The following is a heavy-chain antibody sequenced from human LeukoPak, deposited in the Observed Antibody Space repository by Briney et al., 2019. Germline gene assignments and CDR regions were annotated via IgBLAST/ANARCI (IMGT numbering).Heavy chain of an antibody. V-gene: IGHV4-34*01. CDR3: ARGANSSGWLFDY. J-gene: IGHJ4*02. CDR1: GGSFSGYY. CDR2: INHSGST. Sequence: PSETLSLTCAVYGGSFSGYYWSWIRQPPGKGLEWIGEINHSGSTNYNPSLKSRVTISVDTSKNQFSLKLSSVTAADTAVYYCARGANSSGWLFDYWGQGTLVTVSS. D-gene: IGHD6-19*01.